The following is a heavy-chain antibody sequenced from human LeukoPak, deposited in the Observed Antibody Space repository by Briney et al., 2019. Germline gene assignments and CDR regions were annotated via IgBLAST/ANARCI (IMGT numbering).Heavy chain of an antibody. CDR1: GGSISSSSYY. Sequence: TSETLSLACTVSGGSISSSSYYWGWIRQPPGKGLEWIGSIYYSGSTYYNPSLKSRVTISVDTSKNQFSLKLSSVTVADTAVYYCARHTVTTWGEYYFDYWGQGTLVTVSS. V-gene: IGHV4-39*01. J-gene: IGHJ4*02. D-gene: IGHD4-17*01. CDR2: IYYSGST. CDR3: ARHTVTTWGEYYFDY.